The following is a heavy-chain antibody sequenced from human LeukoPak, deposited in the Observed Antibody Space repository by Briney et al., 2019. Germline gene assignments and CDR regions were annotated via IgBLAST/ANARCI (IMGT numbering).Heavy chain of an antibody. CDR2: IKSKTDGGTT. D-gene: IGHD3-3*01. J-gene: IGHJ4*02. Sequence: SPGGSLRLSCAASGFTFSNAWMSWVRQAPGKGLEWVGRIKSKTDGGTTDYAAPVKGRFTISRDDSKNTLYLQMNSLKTEDTAVYYCTTVLILEWLLYSDYWGQGTLVTVSS. CDR3: TTVLILEWLLYSDY. CDR1: GFTFSNAW. V-gene: IGHV3-15*01.